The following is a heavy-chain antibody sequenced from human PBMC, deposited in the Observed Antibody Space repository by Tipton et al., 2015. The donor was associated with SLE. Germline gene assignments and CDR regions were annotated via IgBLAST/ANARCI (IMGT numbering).Heavy chain of an antibody. CDR1: GGSISSGSYY. D-gene: IGHD4-11*01. Sequence: TLSLTCTVSGGSISSGSYYWSWIRQPAGKGLEWIGRIYTSGSTNYNPSLKSRVTISVDTSKHQFSLKLSSVTAADTAVYYCARDADYSKVLDYWGQGTLVTVSS. CDR2: IYTSGST. V-gene: IGHV4-61*02. J-gene: IGHJ4*02. CDR3: ARDADYSKVLDY.